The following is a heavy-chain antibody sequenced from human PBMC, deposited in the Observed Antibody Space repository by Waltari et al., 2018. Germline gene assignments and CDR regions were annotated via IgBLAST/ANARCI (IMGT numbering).Heavy chain of an antibody. CDR2: IYTSGST. D-gene: IGHD2-2*01. V-gene: IGHV4-4*07. CDR3: ARASIRYALLDY. CDR1: GGRTMSSY. J-gene: IGHJ4*02. Sequence: QVQLQESGPGLVKPSETLSLTCTVSGGRTMSSYWSWIRQPAGKGLEWIGRIYTSGSTNYNPSLKSRVTMSVDTSKNQFSLKLSSVTAADTAVYYCARASIRYALLDYWGQGTLVTVSS.